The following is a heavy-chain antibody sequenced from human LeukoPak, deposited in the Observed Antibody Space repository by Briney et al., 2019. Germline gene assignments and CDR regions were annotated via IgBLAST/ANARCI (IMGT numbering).Heavy chain of an antibody. CDR1: GGTFSSYA. Sequence: GASVKVSCKASGGTFSSYAISWVRQAPGQGLEWMGGIIPIFGTANYAQKFQGRVTITADKSTSTAYMELSSLRSEDTAVYYCARVRRIGGPDYWGQGTLVTVSS. D-gene: IGHD4-23*01. J-gene: IGHJ4*02. V-gene: IGHV1-69*06. CDR3: ARVRRIGGPDY. CDR2: IIPIFGTA.